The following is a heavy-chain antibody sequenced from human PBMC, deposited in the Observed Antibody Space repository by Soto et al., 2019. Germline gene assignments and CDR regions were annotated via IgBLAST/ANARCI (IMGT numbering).Heavy chain of an antibody. CDR3: SGCSGGACHQNYGMDV. D-gene: IGHD2-15*01. CDR1: GFTFSTCT. J-gene: IGHJ6*02. V-gene: IGHV3-21*01. CDR2: ISPSTSHI. Sequence: EVHLVESGGGLVKPGGSLRRSCAVSGFTFSTCTMNWVRQAPGKGLEWVSSISPSTSHIYYADSVKGRFTISRDNAKNSRFLQMNSLRAEDTAVYYCSGCSGGACHQNYGMDVWGQGTTVTVSS.